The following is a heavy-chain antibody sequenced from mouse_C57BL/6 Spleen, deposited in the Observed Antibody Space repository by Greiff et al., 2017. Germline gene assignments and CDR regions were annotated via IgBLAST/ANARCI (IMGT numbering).Heavy chain of an antibody. CDR1: GFTFSNYW. D-gene: IGHD2-1*01. CDR3: TRYGNFHYYAMDY. Sequence: EVKLQESGGGLVQPGGSMKLSCVASGFTFSNYWMNWVRQSPEKGLEWVAQIRLKSDNYATHYAESVKGRFTISRDDSKSSVYLQMNNLRAEDTGIYYCTRYGNFHYYAMDYWGQGTSVTVSS. CDR2: IRLKSDNYAT. J-gene: IGHJ4*01. V-gene: IGHV6-3*01.